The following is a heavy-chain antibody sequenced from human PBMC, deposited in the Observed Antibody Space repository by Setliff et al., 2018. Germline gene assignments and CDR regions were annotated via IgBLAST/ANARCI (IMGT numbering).Heavy chain of an antibody. V-gene: IGHV1-3*01. CDR1: GYSFSSNA. D-gene: IGHD2-8*02. J-gene: IGHJ4*02. CDR2: IHAGSSNT. Sequence: GGSLRLSCKASGYSFSSNAFHWVRQAPGQTLEWMGWIHAGSSNTLYSQRFQDRITISRDTSATTVHMELSSLRSDDTAVYYCARMSTSGPHYDYWGQGTLVTVSS. CDR3: ARMSTSGPHYDY.